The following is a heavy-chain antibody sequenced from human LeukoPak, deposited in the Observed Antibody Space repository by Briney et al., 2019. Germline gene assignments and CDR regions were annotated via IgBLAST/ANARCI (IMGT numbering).Heavy chain of an antibody. CDR1: GSTCTSYG. D-gene: IGHD3-3*01. V-gene: IGHV1-18*01. CDR2: MSAYNGNT. CDR3: ARGVASGFWSGYYDDAFDI. J-gene: IGHJ3*02. Sequence: EASVKVSCKSSGSTCTSYGISWVRQATGQGLERMGWMSAYNGNTNYAQKLQGRVTMTSDTSTSTAYMELRSLRSDDTAVYYCARGVASGFWSGYYDDAFDIWGQGTMVTVSS.